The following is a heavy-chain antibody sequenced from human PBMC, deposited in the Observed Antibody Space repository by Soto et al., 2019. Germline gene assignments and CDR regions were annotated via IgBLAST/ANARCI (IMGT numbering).Heavy chain of an antibody. CDR2: ISSSGST. J-gene: IGHJ4*02. CDR3: ATESGSTYGYFDH. V-gene: IGHV4-30-4*01. D-gene: IGHD5-18*01. CDR1: GGSVTSDEDY. Sequence: SETLSLTCTVSGGSVTSDEDYWTWIRQSPGKGLEWIGYISSSGSTGYNPSLKTRLSMSVDRSKNQFTLRLTSVTAADTAVYFCATESGSTYGYFDHWGQGTQVTVSS.